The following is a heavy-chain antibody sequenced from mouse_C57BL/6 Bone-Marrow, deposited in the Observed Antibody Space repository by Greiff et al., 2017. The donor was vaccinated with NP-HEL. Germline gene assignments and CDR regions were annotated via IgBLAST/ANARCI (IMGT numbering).Heavy chain of an antibody. V-gene: IGHV1-59*01. J-gene: IGHJ4*01. Sequence: QVQLQQSGAELVRPGTSVKLSCKASGYTFTSYWMHWVKQRPGQGLEWIGVIDPSDSYTNYNQKFKGKATLTVDTSSSTAYMQLSSLTSEDSAVYSCARDRGDWGKGTSVTVSS. CDR3: ARDRGD. CDR2: IDPSDSYT. CDR1: GYTFTSYW.